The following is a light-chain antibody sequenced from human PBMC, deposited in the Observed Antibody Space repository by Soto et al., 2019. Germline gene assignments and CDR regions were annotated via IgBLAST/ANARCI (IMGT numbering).Light chain of an antibody. CDR1: TGAVTNGHY. J-gene: IGLJ1*01. Sequence: QAVVTQEPSLTVSPGGTVTLTCGSSTGAVTNGHYPYWFQQEPGQAPRTLIYDTTNRHSWTPARFSGSLLGDKAALTLSGAQPEDEAEYYCLLSYNGPYVFGTGTKVTVL. V-gene: IGLV7-46*01. CDR2: DTT. CDR3: LLSYNGPYV.